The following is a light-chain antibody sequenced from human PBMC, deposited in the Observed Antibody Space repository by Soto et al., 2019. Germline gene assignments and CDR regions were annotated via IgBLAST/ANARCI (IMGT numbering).Light chain of an antibody. V-gene: IGKV3D-15*01. J-gene: IGKJ5*01. Sequence: ERVMTQAPTILSVSPGERATLSCRASQSVSSTLAWYQQKPGQAPRLLIYGVYTRAPGIPARFSGSGSGTELTLTISSLESEDFAVYYCQQYNDWPPITFGQGTRLEIK. CDR3: QQYNDWPPIT. CDR2: GVY. CDR1: QSVSST.